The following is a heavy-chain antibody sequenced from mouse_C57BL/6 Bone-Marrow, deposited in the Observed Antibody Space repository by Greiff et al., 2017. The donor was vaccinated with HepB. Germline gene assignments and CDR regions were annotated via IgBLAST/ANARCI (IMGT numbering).Heavy chain of an antibody. CDR2: IWSGGST. V-gene: IGHV2-2*01. CDR1: GFSLTSYG. J-gene: IGHJ4*01. D-gene: IGHD2-4*01. CDR3: ARLEVGLRRYYAMDY. Sequence: VQLQQSGPGLVQPSQSLSITCTVSGFSLTSYGVHWVRQSPGKGLEWLGVIWSGGSTDYNAAFISRLSISKDNSKSQVFFKMNSLQADDTAIYYCARLEVGLRRYYAMDYWGQGTSVTVSS.